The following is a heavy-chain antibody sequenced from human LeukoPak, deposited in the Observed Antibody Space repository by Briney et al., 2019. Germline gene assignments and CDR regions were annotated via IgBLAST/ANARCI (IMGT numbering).Heavy chain of an antibody. CDR1: GYTFTSYG. V-gene: IGHV1-18*01. J-gene: IGHJ6*02. CDR3: ARDVAAAGYTYYGMDV. D-gene: IGHD6-13*01. CDR2: ISAYNGNT. Sequence: ASVKVSCKASGYTFTSYGISGVRQAPGQGLEWMGWISAYNGNTNYAQKLQGRVTMTTDTSTSTAYMELRSLRSDDTAVYYCARDVAAAGYTYYGMDVWGQGTTVTVSS.